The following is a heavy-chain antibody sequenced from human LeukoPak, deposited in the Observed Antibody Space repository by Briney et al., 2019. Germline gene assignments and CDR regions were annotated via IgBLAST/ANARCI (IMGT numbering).Heavy chain of an antibody. V-gene: IGHV1-18*01. Sequence: ASVKVSCKASGYTFTSYGISWVRQAPGQGREWMGWISAYNGNTNYAQKLQGRVTMTTDTSTSTAYMELRSLRSDDTAVYYCASGYSYGNRFDYWGQGTLVTVSS. J-gene: IGHJ4*02. CDR3: ASGYSYGNRFDY. D-gene: IGHD5-18*01. CDR2: ISAYNGNT. CDR1: GYTFTSYG.